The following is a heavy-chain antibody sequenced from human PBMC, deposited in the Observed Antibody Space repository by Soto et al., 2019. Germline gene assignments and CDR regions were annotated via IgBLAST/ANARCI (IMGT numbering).Heavy chain of an antibody. D-gene: IGHD3-10*01. J-gene: IGHJ6*02. V-gene: IGHV4-31*03. CDR3: ARVGSGISYGMDV. CDR1: GGSISSGYYY. CDR2: IFYSGNT. Sequence: SETLSLTCTVSGGSISSGYYYWSWIRQHPGKGLEWIGYIFYSGNTYYNPSLKSRVTISVDTSKNQFSLKLSSVTAADTAVYYCARVGSGISYGMDVWGQGTTVTVSS.